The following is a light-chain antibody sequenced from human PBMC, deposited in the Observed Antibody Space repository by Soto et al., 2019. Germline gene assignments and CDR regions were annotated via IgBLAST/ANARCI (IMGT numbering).Light chain of an antibody. CDR3: SSYRSSSTLGV. Sequence: QSALTQPASVSGSPGQSITISCTGTSSDVGGYNYVSWYQQHPGKAPKLMLYEVTNRPSGVSNRFSGSKSGNTASLTISGLQAEDEADYYCSSYRSSSTLGVFGGGTKVTVL. V-gene: IGLV2-14*01. J-gene: IGLJ3*02. CDR2: EVT. CDR1: SSDVGGYNY.